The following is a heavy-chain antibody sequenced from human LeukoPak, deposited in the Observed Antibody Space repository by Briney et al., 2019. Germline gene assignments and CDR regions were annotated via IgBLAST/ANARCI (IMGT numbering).Heavy chain of an antibody. CDR1: GGSFSDYY. CDR2: INHSGST. Sequence: SETLSLTCAVYGGSFSDYYWSWIRQPPGKGLEWIGEINHSGSTNYNPSLKSRVTISVDTSKNQFSLKLSSVTAADTAVYYCARGGSSSWYFLAEYFQHWGQGTLVTVSS. CDR3: ARGGSSSWYFLAEYFQH. D-gene: IGHD6-13*01. J-gene: IGHJ1*01. V-gene: IGHV4-34*01.